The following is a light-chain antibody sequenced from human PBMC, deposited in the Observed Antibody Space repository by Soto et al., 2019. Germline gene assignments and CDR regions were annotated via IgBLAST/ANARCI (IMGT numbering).Light chain of an antibody. Sequence: QSALTQPASVSGSPGQSITISCTGSSSDVGRYNHVSWYQHHPGKAPKLLISEVSNRPSGVSNRLSGSKSGYTASLTISGLQAEDEADYYCNSHTSGDFRVFGTGTKVTVL. CDR1: SSDVGRYNH. J-gene: IGLJ1*01. V-gene: IGLV2-14*01. CDR3: NSHTSGDFRV. CDR2: EVS.